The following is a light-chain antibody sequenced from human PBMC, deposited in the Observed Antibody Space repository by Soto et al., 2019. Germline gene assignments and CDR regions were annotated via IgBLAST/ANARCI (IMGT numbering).Light chain of an antibody. Sequence: MTQSPSTLSASVGDRVTITCRASQSIRSWLAWYQQKPGQAPRLLLYGVSTRATGIPARFSGSGSGTEFTLTISSLQSEDFAVYYCQQYNNWPRTFGPGTNVDFK. CDR2: GVS. CDR1: QSIRSW. J-gene: IGKJ3*01. V-gene: IGKV3D-15*01. CDR3: QQYNNWPRT.